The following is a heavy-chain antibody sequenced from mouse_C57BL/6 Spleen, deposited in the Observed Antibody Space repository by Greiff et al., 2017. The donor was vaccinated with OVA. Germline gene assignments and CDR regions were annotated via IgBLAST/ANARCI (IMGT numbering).Heavy chain of an antibody. CDR3: ARRKGNYVAMDY. CDR1: GFTFSDYG. Sequence: EVKLMESGGGLVKPGGSLKLSCAASGFTFSDYGMHWVRQAPEKGLEWVAYISSGSSTIYYADTVKGRFTISRDNAKNTLFLQMTRLRSEDTAMYYCARRKGNYVAMDYWGQGTSVTVSS. V-gene: IGHV5-17*01. J-gene: IGHJ4*01. D-gene: IGHD2-1*01. CDR2: ISSGSSTI.